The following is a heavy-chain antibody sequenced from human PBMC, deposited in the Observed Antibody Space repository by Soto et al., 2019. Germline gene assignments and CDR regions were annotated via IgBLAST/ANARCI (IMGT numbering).Heavy chain of an antibody. CDR2: ISAYNGNT. CDR1: GYSFTNYG. Sequence: QDQLVQSGVEVKKPGASVKVSCKASGYSFTNYGITWVRQAPGQRFEWMGWISAYNGNTNYAQKFQGRVTMTTDASTSTAYLEFRSLRSDDTAVYYCARDRGVAPPVAGNTHYYYYMDVWGKGTTVTVSS. J-gene: IGHJ6*03. CDR3: ARDRGVAPPVAGNTHYYYYMDV. V-gene: IGHV1-18*01. D-gene: IGHD6-19*01.